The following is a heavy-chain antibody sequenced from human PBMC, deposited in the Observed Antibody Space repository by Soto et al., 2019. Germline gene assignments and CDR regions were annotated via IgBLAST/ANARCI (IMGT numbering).Heavy chain of an antibody. D-gene: IGHD3-10*01. CDR3: ARDRYYYGSGPMDV. CDR2: IIPIFGTA. J-gene: IGHJ6*02. CDR1: GGTFSSYA. V-gene: IGHV1-69*01. Sequence: QVQLVQSGAEVKKPGSSVKVSCKASGGTFSSYAISWVRQAPGQGLEWMGGIIPIFGTANYAQKFQGRVTLTADESTSTAYMELSSLRSEDTAVYYCARDRYYYGSGPMDVWGQGTTVTVSS.